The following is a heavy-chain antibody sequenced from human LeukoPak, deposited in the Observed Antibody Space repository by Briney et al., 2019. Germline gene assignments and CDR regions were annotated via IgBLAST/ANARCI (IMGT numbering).Heavy chain of an antibody. D-gene: IGHD1-7*01. CDR1: GYTFTDYY. CDR2: VDPEDGET. Sequence: ASVKVSCKVSGYTFTDYYMHWVQQAPGKGLEWMGLVDPEDGETIYAEKFQGRVTITADTSTDTAYMELSSLRSEDTAVYYRATAEELRESYFDYWGQGTLVTVSS. J-gene: IGHJ4*02. V-gene: IGHV1-69-2*01. CDR3: ATAEELRESYFDY.